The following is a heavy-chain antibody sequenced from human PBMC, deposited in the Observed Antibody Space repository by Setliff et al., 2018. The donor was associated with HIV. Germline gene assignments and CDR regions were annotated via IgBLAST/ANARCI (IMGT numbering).Heavy chain of an antibody. CDR1: GGSLTTY. CDR2: IHTSGNT. J-gene: IGHJ4*02. V-gene: IGHV4-4*09. CDR3: VRWYYCVSGACYRADY. D-gene: IGHD2-21*02. Sequence: LTCAVSGGSLTTYWVWVRQPPGKGLEWIGYIHTSGNTKYNAALKSRVTMALDTSTNQFSLSLRSVTAADTAVYYCVRWYYCVSGACYRADYWGQGTMVTVSS.